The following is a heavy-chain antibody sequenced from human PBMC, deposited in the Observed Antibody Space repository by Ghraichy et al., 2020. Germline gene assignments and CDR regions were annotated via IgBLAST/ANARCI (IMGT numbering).Heavy chain of an antibody. CDR1: GFSLSTSEVG. V-gene: IGHV2-5*01. D-gene: IGHD2-21*01. CDR2: IYWNDDK. Sequence: SGPTLVKPTQTLTLTCSFSGFSLSTSEVGVGWIRQPPGKALEWLALIYWNDDKRFSPSLNTRLTITRYTSKKQVVLTMTNMDPVDTATYFCAHIRCQHDHYPVLDYWGLGTLVTVSS. CDR3: AHIRCQHDHYPVLDY. J-gene: IGHJ4*02.